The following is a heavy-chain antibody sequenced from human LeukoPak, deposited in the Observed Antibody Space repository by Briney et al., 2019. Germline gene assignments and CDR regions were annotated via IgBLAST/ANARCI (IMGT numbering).Heavy chain of an antibody. CDR1: GFTFSSYA. CDR2: ISYDGSNK. CDR3: ARSRGYHGYFDY. D-gene: IGHD3-10*01. Sequence: PGGSLRLSCAASGFTFSSYAMHWVRQAPGKGLEWVAVISYDGSNKYYADSVKGRFTISRDNAKNSLYLQMNSLRAEDTAVYYCARSRGYHGYFDYWGQGTLVTVSS. J-gene: IGHJ4*02. V-gene: IGHV3-30-3*01.